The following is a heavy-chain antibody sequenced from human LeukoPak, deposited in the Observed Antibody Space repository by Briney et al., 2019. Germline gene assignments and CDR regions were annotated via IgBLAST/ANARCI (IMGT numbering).Heavy chain of an antibody. CDR3: AKFPGYYDSSGYYPIDP. J-gene: IGHJ5*02. D-gene: IGHD3-22*01. CDR1: GFTFSSYE. CDR2: ISSSGSTI. V-gene: IGHV3-48*03. Sequence: GGSLRLSCAASGFTFSSYEMNWVRQAPGKGLEWVSYISSSGSTIYYADSVKGRFTISRDNAKTSLYLQMNSLRAEDTAVYYCAKFPGYYDSSGYYPIDPWGQGTLVTVSS.